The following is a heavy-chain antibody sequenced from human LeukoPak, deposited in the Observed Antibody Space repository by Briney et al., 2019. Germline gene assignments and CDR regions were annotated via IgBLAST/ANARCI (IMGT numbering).Heavy chain of an antibody. CDR3: ARDLGYSSGPNY. J-gene: IGHJ4*02. D-gene: IGHD6-19*01. V-gene: IGHV3-23*01. CDR2: GDRT. Sequence: GDRTYYADSVKGRFTISRDNSKNTLYLQMNSLRAEDTAVYYCARDLGYSSGPNYWGQGTRVTVSS.